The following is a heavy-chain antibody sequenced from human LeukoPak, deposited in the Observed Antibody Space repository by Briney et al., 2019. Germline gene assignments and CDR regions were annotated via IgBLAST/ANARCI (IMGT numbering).Heavy chain of an antibody. CDR3: ARDLGSLLWFGELLYSYFDY. CDR1: GYTFTSYG. J-gene: IGHJ4*02. D-gene: IGHD3-10*01. Sequence: GAPLKLSCKASGYTFTSYGISWVRQAPGQGLEGLGWFSASNVNTNSAQKLQGRVTMTTDTSTSTAYLELRSLRSDDTAVYYCARDLGSLLWFGELLYSYFDYWGQGTLVTVSS. CDR2: FSASNVNT. V-gene: IGHV1-18*01.